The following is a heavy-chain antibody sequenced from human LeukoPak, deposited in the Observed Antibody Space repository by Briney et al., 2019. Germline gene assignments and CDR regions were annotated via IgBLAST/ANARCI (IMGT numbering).Heavy chain of an antibody. Sequence: SSETLSLTCTVSGGSVSSGSYYWSGIRQPPGEGLECIGYISYSGSTNYNPSLKRRVTISVDTSKNHFSVKLSSVTAADTAVYYCARGFDWLLSSYFDYWGQGTLVAVSS. V-gene: IGHV4-61*01. CDR2: ISYSGST. J-gene: IGHJ4*02. CDR3: ARGFDWLLSSYFDY. CDR1: GGSVSSGSYY. D-gene: IGHD3-9*01.